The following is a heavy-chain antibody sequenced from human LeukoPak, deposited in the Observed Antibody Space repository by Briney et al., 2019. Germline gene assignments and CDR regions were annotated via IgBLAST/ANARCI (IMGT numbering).Heavy chain of an antibody. J-gene: IGHJ4*02. D-gene: IGHD3-3*01. CDR3: ARGGRSTIFGVVDY. V-gene: IGHV1-18*01. Sequence: GASVKVSCKASGYTFSNYGISWMRQAPGQGLEWMGWISAYNGNTNFAQKLQGRVTMTTDTSTSTAYMELRSLRSDDTAVYYCARGGRSTIFGVVDYWGQGTLVTVSS. CDR1: GYTFSNYG. CDR2: ISAYNGNT.